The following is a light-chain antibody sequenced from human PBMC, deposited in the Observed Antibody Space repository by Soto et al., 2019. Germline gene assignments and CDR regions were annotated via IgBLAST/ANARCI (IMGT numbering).Light chain of an antibody. V-gene: IGLV2-8*01. Sequence: QSVRTQPPSASWSPGQSVTISCTGTSSDVGGYDYVSWYQQHPGKAPKLMIYEVTIRPSGVSDRFSGSKSGNTASLTVSGLQAEDEADYYCSSYTGGNPSYVFGTGTKVTVL. CDR3: SSYTGGNPSYV. CDR1: SSDVGGYDY. CDR2: EVT. J-gene: IGLJ1*01.